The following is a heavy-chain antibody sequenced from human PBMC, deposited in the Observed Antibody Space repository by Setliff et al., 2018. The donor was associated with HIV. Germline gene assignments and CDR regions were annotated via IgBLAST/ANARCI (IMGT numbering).Heavy chain of an antibody. CDR2: ISSSSSYI. CDR3: AREDSSGWYYFDY. V-gene: IGHV3-21*01. J-gene: IGHJ4*02. D-gene: IGHD6-19*01. CDR1: GFTFSSYG. Sequence: PGESLKISCAASGFTFSSYGMNWVRQAPGKGLEWVSSISSSSSYIYYADSVKGRFTISRDNAKNSLYLQMNSLRAEDTAVYYCAREDSSGWYYFDYWGQGTLVTVSS.